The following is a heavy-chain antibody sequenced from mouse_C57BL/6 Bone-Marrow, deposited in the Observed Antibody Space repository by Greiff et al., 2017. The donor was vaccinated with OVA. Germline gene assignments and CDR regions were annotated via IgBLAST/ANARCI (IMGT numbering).Heavy chain of an antibody. V-gene: IGHV1-81*01. Sequence: VKLMESGAELARPGASVKLSCKASGYNFTSYGISWVKQRTGQGLEWIGEIYPRSGNTYYNEKFNGNATLTADKSSSTAYMELRSLTSEDSAVYFCASSNWDDYFDYWGQGTILTVSS. CDR2: IYPRSGNT. CDR3: ASSNWDDYFDY. CDR1: GYNFTSYG. D-gene: IGHD4-1*01. J-gene: IGHJ2*01.